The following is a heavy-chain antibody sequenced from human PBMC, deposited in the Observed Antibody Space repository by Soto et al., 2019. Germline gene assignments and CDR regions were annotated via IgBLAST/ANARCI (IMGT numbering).Heavy chain of an antibody. CDR2: ISAYNGNT. D-gene: IGHD3-3*01. Sequence: ASVKVSCXASGYTFTSYGISWVRQAPGQGLEWMGWISAYNGNTNYPQRLQGRVTMTTDTPTSTAYMELRSLRSDDTAVYYCARDPQKIPRVFEGPPHGFDIWGQGTMVTVSS. J-gene: IGHJ3*02. CDR1: GYTFTSYG. CDR3: ARDPQKIPRVFEGPPHGFDI. V-gene: IGHV1-18*01.